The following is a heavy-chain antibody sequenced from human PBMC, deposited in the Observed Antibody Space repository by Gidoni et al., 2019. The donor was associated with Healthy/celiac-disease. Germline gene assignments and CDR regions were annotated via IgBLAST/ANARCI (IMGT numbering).Heavy chain of an antibody. D-gene: IGHD5-18*01. CDR2: ISAYNGNT. CDR1: GYTFTSYG. V-gene: IGHV1-18*01. J-gene: IGHJ6*03. CDR3: ARVGPVDTAMVTYYYYMDV. Sequence: QVQLVQSGAEVKKPGASVKVSCKASGYTFTSYGISWVRQAPGQGLEWMGWISAYNGNTNYAQKLQGRVNMTTDTSTSTAYMELRSLRSDDTAVYYCARVGPVDTAMVTYYYYMDVWGKGTTVTVSS.